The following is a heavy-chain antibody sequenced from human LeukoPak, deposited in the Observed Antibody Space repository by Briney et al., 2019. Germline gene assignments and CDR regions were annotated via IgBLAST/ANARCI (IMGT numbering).Heavy chain of an antibody. CDR2: ISVSGWST. V-gene: IGHV3-23*01. CDR3: AKVGGGALGY. D-gene: IGHD3-16*01. J-gene: IGHJ4*02. Sequence: GGPLRLSCAASGFTFSSYAMSWVRQAPGKGLEWVSAISVSGWSTYYADSVKGRFTISRDNSKTTLYLQMNSLRAEDTAVYYCAKVGGGALGYWGQGTLVTVSS. CDR1: GFTFSSYA.